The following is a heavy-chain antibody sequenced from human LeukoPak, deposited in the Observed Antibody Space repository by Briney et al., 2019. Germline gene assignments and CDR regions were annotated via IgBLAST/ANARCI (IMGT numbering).Heavy chain of an antibody. J-gene: IGHJ5*02. CDR3: AKATTVTKPYNWFDP. CDR2: ISGSGGST. Sequence: PGGSLRLSCAASGFTFSSYAMSWVRQAPGQGLEWVSAISGSGGSTYYADSVKGRFTISRDNSKNTLYLQMNSLRAEDTAVYYCAKATTVTKPYNWFDPWGQGTLVTVSS. V-gene: IGHV3-23*01. CDR1: GFTFSSYA. D-gene: IGHD4-17*01.